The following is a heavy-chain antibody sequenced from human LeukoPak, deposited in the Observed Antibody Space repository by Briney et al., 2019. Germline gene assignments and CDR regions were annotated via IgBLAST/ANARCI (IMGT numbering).Heavy chain of an antibody. CDR3: ARDPTKGANRFDY. D-gene: IGHD1-26*01. V-gene: IGHV4-31*03. Sequence: PSETLSLTCTVSGGSISSGGYYWSWIRQHPGKGLEWIGYIYYSGSTYYNPSLKSRVTISVDTSKNQFSLKLSSVTAADTAVYHCARDPTKGANRFDYWGQGTLVTVSS. CDR1: GGSISSGGYY. CDR2: IYYSGST. J-gene: IGHJ4*02.